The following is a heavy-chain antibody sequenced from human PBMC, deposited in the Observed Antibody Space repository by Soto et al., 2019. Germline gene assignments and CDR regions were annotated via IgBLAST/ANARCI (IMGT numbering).Heavy chain of an antibody. CDR1: GYTFTSYG. D-gene: IGHD3-10*01. Sequence: GASVKVSCKASGYTFTSYGISWVRQAPGQGLEWMGWISAYNGNTNYAQKLQGRVTMTTDTSTSTAYMELRSLRSDDTAVYYCARVAVWLGESSGPWFDPWGQGTLVTVSS. V-gene: IGHV1-18*01. J-gene: IGHJ5*02. CDR3: ARVAVWLGESSGPWFDP. CDR2: ISAYNGNT.